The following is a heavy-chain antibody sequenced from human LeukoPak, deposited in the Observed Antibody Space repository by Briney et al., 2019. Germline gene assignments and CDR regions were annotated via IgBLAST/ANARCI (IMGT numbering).Heavy chain of an antibody. D-gene: IGHD3-10*01. Sequence: GASVKVSCKASGYTFTGYYMHWVRQAPGQGLEWMGWINPNSGGTNYAQKLQGRVTMTTDTSTSTAYMELRSLRSDDTAVYYCASMTMVRGVFDYWGQGTLVTVSS. CDR3: ASMTMVRGVFDY. V-gene: IGHV1-2*02. J-gene: IGHJ4*02. CDR1: GYTFTGYY. CDR2: INPNSGGT.